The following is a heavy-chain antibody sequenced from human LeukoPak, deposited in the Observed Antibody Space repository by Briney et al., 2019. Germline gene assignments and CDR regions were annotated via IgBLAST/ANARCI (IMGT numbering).Heavy chain of an antibody. CDR1: GFTFSSYG. D-gene: IGHD3-3*01. V-gene: IGHV3-30*02. CDR3: TIIMDFWSGSHFDY. J-gene: IGHJ4*02. Sequence: GGSLRLSCAVSGFTFSSYGMHWVRQAPGKGLEWVAFIRYDGSNKYYADSVKGRFTISRDNSKNTLYLQMNSLRAEDTAVYYCTIIMDFWSGSHFDYWGQGTLVTVSS. CDR2: IRYDGSNK.